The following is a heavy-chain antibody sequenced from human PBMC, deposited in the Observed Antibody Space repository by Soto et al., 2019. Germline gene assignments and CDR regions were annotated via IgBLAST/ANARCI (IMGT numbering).Heavy chain of an antibody. CDR3: AKDVLLYGGLPGWDV. V-gene: IGHV3-23*01. J-gene: IGHJ6*02. CDR1: GFTFSSYA. Sequence: EVQLLESGGGLVQPGGSLRLSCAASGFTFSSYAMSWVRQAPGKGLEWVSAISGSGGSTYYADSVKGRFTISRDNSKNTLYLQMNGLRAEDTAVYYCAKDVLLYGGLPGWDVWGQGTTVTVSS. D-gene: IGHD2-15*01. CDR2: ISGSGGST.